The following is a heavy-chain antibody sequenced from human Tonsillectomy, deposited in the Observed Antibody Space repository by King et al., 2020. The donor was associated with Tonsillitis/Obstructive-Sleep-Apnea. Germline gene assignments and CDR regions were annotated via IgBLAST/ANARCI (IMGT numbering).Heavy chain of an antibody. D-gene: IGHD1-1*01. Sequence: VQLVESGGGVVQPGRSLRLSCEGSGFTFNTYAMHWVRQAPGKGLEWVALISYDGNNKYYTDSVKGRFIIFRDKSKNTLYLQMNSLRAEDTAIYYCARDREGAHDYYYYYDYMDV. CDR3: ARDREGAHDYYYYYDYMDV. CDR1: GFTFNTYA. J-gene: IGHJ6*03. V-gene: IGHV3-30*04. CDR2: ISYDGNNK.